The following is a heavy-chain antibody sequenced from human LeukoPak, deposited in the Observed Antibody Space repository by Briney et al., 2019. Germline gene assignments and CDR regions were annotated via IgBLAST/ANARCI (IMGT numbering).Heavy chain of an antibody. Sequence: GGSLRLSCAVSGFPFSVYEMNWVRQAPGKGLEWVSNIGSSGTTIYYADSVRGRFSISRDNAKTSPYLQMNSLRVEDTAVYYCALLAVASDFDYWGQGALVTVSS. CDR3: ALLAVASDFDY. V-gene: IGHV3-48*03. D-gene: IGHD6-19*01. CDR2: IGSSGTTI. CDR1: GFPFSVYE. J-gene: IGHJ4*02.